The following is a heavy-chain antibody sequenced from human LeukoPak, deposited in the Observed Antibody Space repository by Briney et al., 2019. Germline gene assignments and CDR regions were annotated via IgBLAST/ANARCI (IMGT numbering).Heavy chain of an antibody. J-gene: IGHJ4*02. V-gene: IGHV3-33*06. Sequence: GSSLRLSCAASGFTFSNYGMLGVRQAPGKGLEWVAVIWYDGSSKYSIASVTGRCTISRDNSKNTLYLQLNSLRAEDTAVYYCAKGHSSGWYPSLDYWGQGTLVTVSS. D-gene: IGHD6-19*01. CDR1: GFTFSNYG. CDR2: IWYDGSSK. CDR3: AKGHSSGWYPSLDY.